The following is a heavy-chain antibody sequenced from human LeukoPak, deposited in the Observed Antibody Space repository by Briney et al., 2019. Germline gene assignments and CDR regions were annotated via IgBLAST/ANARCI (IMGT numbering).Heavy chain of an antibody. CDR3: ARGSPNRGAAGNVPNDY. CDR2: INPNSSDT. J-gene: IGHJ4*02. Sequence: GASVKVSCKASGYTFTGYYIHWVRQAPGQGPEWMGWINPNSSDTKNAQRFQGRLTMTGDTSISTAYMELSGLRSDDTAVYYCARGSPNRGAAGNVPNDYWGQGTLVTVSS. D-gene: IGHD6-13*01. V-gene: IGHV1-2*02. CDR1: GYTFTGYY.